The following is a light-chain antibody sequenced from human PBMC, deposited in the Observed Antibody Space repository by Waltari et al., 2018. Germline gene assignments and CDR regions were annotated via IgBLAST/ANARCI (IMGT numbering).Light chain of an antibody. Sequence: DIVMTQSPDSLAVSLGERATINRKSSQSVLYSSNNKNYLAWYQQKPGQPPKLLIYWASTRESGVPDRFSGSGSGTDFTLTISSLQSEDFATYYCQQTSSTPPYTFGQGTKLEIK. CDR2: WAS. CDR1: QSVLYSSNNKNY. V-gene: IGKV4-1*01. CDR3: QQTSSTPPYT. J-gene: IGKJ2*01.